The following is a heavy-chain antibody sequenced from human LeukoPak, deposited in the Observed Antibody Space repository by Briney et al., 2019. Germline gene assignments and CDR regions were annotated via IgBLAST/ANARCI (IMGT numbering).Heavy chain of an antibody. Sequence: ASVKVSCKAPGYTFNSYGASWLGQAPGQGLEYVGWITAYTVNTNYAQKLQGRVTMTTDTSTSTAYMELRSLKSDDTAVYYCARDGPRGYFQHWGQGTLVTVSS. D-gene: IGHD3-16*01. CDR3: ARDGPRGYFQH. V-gene: IGHV1-18*01. J-gene: IGHJ1*01. CDR1: GYTFNSYG. CDR2: ITAYTVNT.